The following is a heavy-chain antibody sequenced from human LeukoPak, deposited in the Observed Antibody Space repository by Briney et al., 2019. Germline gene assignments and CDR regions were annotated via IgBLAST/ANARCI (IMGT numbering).Heavy chain of an antibody. D-gene: IGHD6-13*01. V-gene: IGHV3-9*01. Sequence: QPGRSLRLSCAASGFNFDDNAMHWVRQAPGKGLERVSGISWNGGSIDYADSVKGRFTISRDNAKNSLYLQMNSLRAEDTALYYCAKDIGYSSSWYYFDYWGQGTLVTVSS. CDR2: ISWNGGSI. CDR3: AKDIGYSSSWYYFDY. J-gene: IGHJ4*02. CDR1: GFNFDDNA.